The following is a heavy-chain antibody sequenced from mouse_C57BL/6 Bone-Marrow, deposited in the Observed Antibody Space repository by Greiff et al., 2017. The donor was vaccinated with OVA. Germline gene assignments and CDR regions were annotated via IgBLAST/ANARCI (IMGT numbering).Heavy chain of an antibody. J-gene: IGHJ2*01. CDR2: IDPENGDT. CDR3: TTGYIDY. Sequence: EVKLMESGAELVRPGASVKLSCTASGFNIKDDYMHWVKQRPEQGLEWIGWIDPENGDTEYASKFQGKATITADTSSNTAYLQLSSLTSEDTAVYYCTTGYIDYWGQGTTLTVSS. V-gene: IGHV14-4*01. CDR1: GFNIKDDY.